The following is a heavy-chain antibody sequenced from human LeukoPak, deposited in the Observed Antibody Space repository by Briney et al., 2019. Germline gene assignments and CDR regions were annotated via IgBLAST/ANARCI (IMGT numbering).Heavy chain of an antibody. V-gene: IGHV3-74*01. CDR2: INSDGSST. J-gene: IGHJ4*02. CDR3: AKDQDSSGWYPDY. CDR1: GFTFSSYW. D-gene: IGHD6-19*01. Sequence: GGSLRLSCAASGFTFSSYWMHWVRQAPGKGLVWVSRINSDGSSTTYADSVKGRFTISRDNAKNTLYLQMNSLRAEDTAVYYCAKDQDSSGWYPDYWGQGTLVTVSS.